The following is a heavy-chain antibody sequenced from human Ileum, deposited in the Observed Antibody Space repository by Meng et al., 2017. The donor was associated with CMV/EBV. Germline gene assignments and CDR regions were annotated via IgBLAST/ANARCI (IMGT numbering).Heavy chain of an antibody. CDR2: TAYRSKWDY. CDR1: GDSVSTNNVA. Sequence: QVHRRMSRPGPVKTSHTLSLTCDITGDSVSTNNVAWNWIRQSPLRGLEWLGRTAYRSKWDYEYSVSVESRITISPDTSKNQFSLHLRSVTPEDTAIYYCARESELLRFDHWGQGTLVTVSS. V-gene: IGHV6-1*01. D-gene: IGHD6-6*01. CDR3: ARESELLRFDH. J-gene: IGHJ4*02.